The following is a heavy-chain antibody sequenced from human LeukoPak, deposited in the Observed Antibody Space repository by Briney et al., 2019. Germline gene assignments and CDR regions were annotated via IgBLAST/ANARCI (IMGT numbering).Heavy chain of an antibody. CDR2: ITSSSDYI. Sequence: GGSLRLSCAASGFTFSSYSMNWVRQAPGKGLEGVSSITSSSDYIYYADSVEGGFTISRDNAKNSLYLQMNSLRAEDTAVYYCARGAGSGQHTYYYYMDVWGKGTTVTVSS. D-gene: IGHD3-3*01. CDR1: GFTFSSYS. CDR3: ARGAGSGQHTYYYYMDV. J-gene: IGHJ6*03. V-gene: IGHV3-21*01.